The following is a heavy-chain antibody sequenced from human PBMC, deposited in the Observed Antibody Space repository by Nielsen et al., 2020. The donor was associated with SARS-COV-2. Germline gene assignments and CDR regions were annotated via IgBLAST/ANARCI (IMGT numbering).Heavy chain of an antibody. CDR3: AKERYYYGSGSYRQSHFDY. Sequence: GGSLRLSCAASGFTFSSYWMSWVRQAPGKGLEWVANIKQDGSEKYYVDSVKGRFTISRDNAKNSLYLQMNSLRAEDTALYYCAKERYYYGSGSYRQSHFDYWGQGTLVTVSS. V-gene: IGHV3-7*03. D-gene: IGHD3-10*01. CDR2: IKQDGSEK. J-gene: IGHJ4*02. CDR1: GFTFSSYW.